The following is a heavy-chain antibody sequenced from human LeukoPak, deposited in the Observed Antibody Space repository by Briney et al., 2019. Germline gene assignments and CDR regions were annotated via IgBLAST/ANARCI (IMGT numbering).Heavy chain of an antibody. D-gene: IGHD3-10*01. Sequence: ASVKVSCKASGYTFTGYYIHWVRQAPGQGLEWMGWINPNSGGTNYAQKFQGRVTMTRDTSISTAYMELSSLRSDDSAMYFCARRGWTPLWSIDYWGQGSLVTVSS. CDR1: GYTFTGYY. J-gene: IGHJ4*02. CDR2: INPNSGGT. CDR3: ARRGWTPLWSIDY. V-gene: IGHV1-2*02.